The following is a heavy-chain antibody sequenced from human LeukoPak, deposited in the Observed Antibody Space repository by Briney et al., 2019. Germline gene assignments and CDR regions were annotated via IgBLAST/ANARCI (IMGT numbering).Heavy chain of an antibody. CDR2: IYPGDSDT. CDR1: GYSFTTYW. D-gene: IGHD5-24*01. V-gene: IGHV5-51*01. J-gene: IGHJ4*02. CDR3: ATLRDGYNQLPNYFDY. Sequence: GESLKISCKGSGYSFTTYWIGWVRQMPGKGLEWMGIIYPGDSDTRYSPSFQGQVTISADKSISTAYLQWSSLKASDTAMYYCATLRDGYNQLPNYFDYWGQGTLVTVSS.